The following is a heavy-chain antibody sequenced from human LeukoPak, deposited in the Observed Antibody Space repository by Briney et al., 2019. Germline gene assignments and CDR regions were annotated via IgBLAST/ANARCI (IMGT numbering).Heavy chain of an antibody. CDR1: GYTFTSYG. J-gene: IGHJ4*02. D-gene: IGHD3-10*01. Sequence: GASVKVSCKASGYTFTSYGISWVRQAPGQGLEWMGWISAYNGNTNYAQKLQGRVTMTTDTSTSTAYMELRSLRSDDTAVYYCARGPLMKRNYYGSGSYYRLDYWGQGTLVTVSS. CDR3: ARGPLMKRNYYGSGSYYRLDY. V-gene: IGHV1-18*01. CDR2: ISAYNGNT.